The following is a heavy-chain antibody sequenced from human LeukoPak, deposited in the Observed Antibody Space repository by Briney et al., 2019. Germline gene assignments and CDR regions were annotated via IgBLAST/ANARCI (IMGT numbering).Heavy chain of an antibody. J-gene: IGHJ4*01. Sequence: GGSLRLSCGVSGFSFKSYSMNWVRQAPGKGLEWVASILGSGSEMFYADSVKGRFIISRDNSKNSVFLDMTSLRVEDTATYFCARASPGVVFNYFDYWGQGALVPVSS. D-gene: IGHD2-15*01. CDR2: ILGSGSEM. CDR3: ARASPGVVFNYFDY. V-gene: IGHV3-21*01. CDR1: GFSFKSYS.